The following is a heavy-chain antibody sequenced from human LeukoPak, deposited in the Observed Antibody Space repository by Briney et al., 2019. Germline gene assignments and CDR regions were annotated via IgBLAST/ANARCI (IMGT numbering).Heavy chain of an antibody. Sequence: GGSLRLSCAASGFTFSDYYMSWIRQAPGKGLEWVSYFSSSGSTIYYADSVKGRFTISRDNAKNSLYLQMNSLRAEDTAVYYCAKDRLDGFDWLSNYFDYWGQGTLVTVSS. J-gene: IGHJ4*02. D-gene: IGHD3-9*01. CDR2: FSSSGSTI. CDR1: GFTFSDYY. V-gene: IGHV3-11*01. CDR3: AKDRLDGFDWLSNYFDY.